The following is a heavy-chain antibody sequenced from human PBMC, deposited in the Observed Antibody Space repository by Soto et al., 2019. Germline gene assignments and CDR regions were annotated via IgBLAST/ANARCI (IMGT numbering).Heavy chain of an antibody. CDR1: GDSVSSNSAA. Sequence: SQTLSLTCAISGDSVSSNSAAWNWIRQSPSRGLEWLGRAYYRSKWYNDYAVSVKSRITINPDTSKNQFSLQLNSVTPEDTAVYYCAREGGYCSSTSCYYWFDPWGQGTLVTVSS. CDR3: AREGGYCSSTSCYYWFDP. V-gene: IGHV6-1*01. D-gene: IGHD2-2*01. CDR2: AYYRSKWYN. J-gene: IGHJ5*02.